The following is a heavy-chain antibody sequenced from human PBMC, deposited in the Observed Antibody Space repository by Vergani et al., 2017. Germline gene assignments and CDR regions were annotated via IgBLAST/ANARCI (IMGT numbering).Heavy chain of an antibody. Sequence: QVQLVQSGAEVKKPGASVKVSCKASGYTFTSYYMHWVRQAPGQGLEWMGIINPSGGSTSYAQKFQGRVTMTRDTSTSTVYMELSSLRSEDTAVYYCARDPGRVQLWLRSYYYGMDVWGQGP. V-gene: IGHV1-46*01. J-gene: IGHJ6*02. D-gene: IGHD5-18*01. CDR3: ARDPGRVQLWLRSYYYGMDV. CDR2: INPSGGST. CDR1: GYTFTSYY.